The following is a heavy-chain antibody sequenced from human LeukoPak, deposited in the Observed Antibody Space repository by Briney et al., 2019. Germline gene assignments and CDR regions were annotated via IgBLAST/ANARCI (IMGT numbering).Heavy chain of an antibody. J-gene: IGHJ4*02. CDR1: GGSISSSSYY. D-gene: IGHD6-13*01. Sequence: SETLSLTCTVSGGSISSSSYYWGWIRQPPGKGLEWIGEINHSGSTNYNPSLKSRVTISVDTSKNQFSLKLSSVTAADTAVYYCASGYSSSWGDYWGQGTLVTVSS. V-gene: IGHV4-39*07. CDR3: ASGYSSSWGDY. CDR2: INHSGST.